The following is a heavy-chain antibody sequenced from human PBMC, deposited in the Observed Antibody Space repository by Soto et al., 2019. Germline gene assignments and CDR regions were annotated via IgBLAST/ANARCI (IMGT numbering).Heavy chain of an antibody. J-gene: IGHJ3*02. CDR1: GFTFDDYA. Sequence: EVQLVESGGGLVQPGRSLRLSCAASGFTFDDYAMHWVRQAPGKGLEWVSGISWNSGSIGSADSVKGPFTISRDNAKTSLYLQMNSLRAEDTALYSWAKDRGYSGYHLFLHAFDIWGQGTMVTFSS. CDR2: ISWNSGSI. D-gene: IGHD5-12*01. CDR3: AKDRGYSGYHLFLHAFDI. V-gene: IGHV3-9*01.